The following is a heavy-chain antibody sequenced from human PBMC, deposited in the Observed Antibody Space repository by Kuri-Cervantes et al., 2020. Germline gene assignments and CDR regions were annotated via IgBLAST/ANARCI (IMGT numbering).Heavy chain of an antibody. J-gene: IGHJ4*02. Sequence: GESLKISCAASGFTFDDYAMHWVRQAPGKGLEWVAVISYDGSNKYYADSVKGRFTISRDNSKNTLYLQMNSLRAEDTAVYYCARIGYYGSGSLDYWGQGTLVTVSS. CDR3: ARIGYYGSGSLDY. V-gene: IGHV3-30-3*01. CDR2: ISYDGSNK. CDR1: GFTFDDYA. D-gene: IGHD3-10*01.